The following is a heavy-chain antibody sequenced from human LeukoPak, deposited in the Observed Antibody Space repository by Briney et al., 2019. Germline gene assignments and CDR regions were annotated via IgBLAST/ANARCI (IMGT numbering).Heavy chain of an antibody. CDR3: ARAPYSSGWYDY. D-gene: IGHD6-19*01. J-gene: IGHJ4*02. CDR1: GYTFTDYY. CDR2: IDPNTGGT. V-gene: IGHV1-2*02. Sequence: ASVKVSCKASGYTFTDYYMHWVRQAPGQGLEWMGWIDPNTGGTKYAQKFQGRVTMTGDTSVSTAHMELSSLRSDDTAVYYCARAPYSSGWYDYWGQGTLVTVSS.